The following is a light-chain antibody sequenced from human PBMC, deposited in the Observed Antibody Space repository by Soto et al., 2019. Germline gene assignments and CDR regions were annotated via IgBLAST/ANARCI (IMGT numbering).Light chain of an antibody. J-gene: IGKJ1*01. CDR1: QSVSSA. V-gene: IGKV3-11*01. CDR3: QQRSNWPWT. Sequence: ETVMTQSPATLSVSPGERATLSCRASQSVSSALAWYQQKPGLPPRLLIYDASNRATGIPARFSGSGSGTDFTLTISSLEPEDFAVHYCQQRSNWPWTFGQGTKV. CDR2: DAS.